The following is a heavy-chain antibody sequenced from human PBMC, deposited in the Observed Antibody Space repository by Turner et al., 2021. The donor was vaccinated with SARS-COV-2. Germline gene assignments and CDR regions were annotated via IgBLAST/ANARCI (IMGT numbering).Heavy chain of an antibody. CDR1: GFTVSSNY. CDR3: ARDLQLYGMDV. J-gene: IGHJ6*02. CDR2: IYSGGST. D-gene: IGHD1-1*01. V-gene: IGHV3-53*02. Sequence: EVQLVETGGGLIQPGGCLRLSCAASGFTVSSNYMTWVRQAPGKGLEWVAVIYSGGSTYYADSVTGRFTISRDNSKNPLYLQMNSLRAEDTAVYYCARDLQLYGMDVWGQGTTVTVSS.